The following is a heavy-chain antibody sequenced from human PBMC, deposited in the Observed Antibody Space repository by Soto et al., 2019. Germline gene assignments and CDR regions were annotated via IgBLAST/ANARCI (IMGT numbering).Heavy chain of an antibody. CDR3: AKDAVYNDGLWLVAN. J-gene: IGHJ4*02. Sequence: EVQLLESGGGLVQPGGSLRLSCAASGFSFSRYAMMWVRQAPGKGQEWVAGMTGSGGDIRYADYVKGRFTISKDNSKNTLYLQMNSLRAEDTAIYYCAKDAVYNDGLWLVANWGQGTLVTVSS. CDR1: GFSFSRYA. D-gene: IGHD5-12*01. CDR2: MTGSGGDI. V-gene: IGHV3-23*01.